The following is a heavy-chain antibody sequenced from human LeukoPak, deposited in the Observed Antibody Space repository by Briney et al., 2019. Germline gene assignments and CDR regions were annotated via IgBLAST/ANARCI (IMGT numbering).Heavy chain of an antibody. V-gene: IGHV3-72*01. CDR3: VRVGSVAGSDYLDY. CDR2: SRNKAKSYTT. D-gene: IGHD6-19*01. J-gene: IGHJ4*02. Sequence: GGSLSLSCAVSGFTFSDHFLDWVRQAPGKGLEWVGRSRNKAKSYTTEYAASVKGRFTISRDDSKNSLYLQMNSLKTEDTAVYCSVRVGSVAGSDYLDYWGQGTLVTVSS. CDR1: GFTFSDHF.